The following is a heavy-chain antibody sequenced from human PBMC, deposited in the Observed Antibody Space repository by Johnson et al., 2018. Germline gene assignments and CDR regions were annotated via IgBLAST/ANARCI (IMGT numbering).Heavy chain of an antibody. CDR3: AKASSSWSYHYYIGV. CDR2: ISYDGSNE. Sequence: QVQLVQSGGGVVQPGRSLRLSCAASGFTFSVYGMHWVRQAPGKGLEWVALISYDGSNEYYADSVKGRFTVSRENSKNTLYLQMNSLRAEDTAVYYCAKASSSWSYHYYIGVWGKGTTVTVSS. D-gene: IGHD6-13*01. V-gene: IGHV3-30*18. CDR1: GFTFSVYG. J-gene: IGHJ6*03.